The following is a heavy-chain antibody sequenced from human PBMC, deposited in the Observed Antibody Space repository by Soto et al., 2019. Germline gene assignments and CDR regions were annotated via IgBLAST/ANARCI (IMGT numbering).Heavy chain of an antibody. J-gene: IGHJ4*02. CDR1: GYTFTTYY. V-gene: IGHV1-46*03. D-gene: IGHD3-10*01. CDR2: ISPSGGST. CDR3: ARAPDYYGSGSLDY. Sequence: QVQLVQSGAEVKKPGASVKVSCKASGYTFTTYYMHWVRQAPGQGLEWMGIISPSGGSTSYAQKLQGRVIRTRDTSTSTVYMELSSLRSEDTAVYYCARAPDYYGSGSLDYWGQGTLVTVSS.